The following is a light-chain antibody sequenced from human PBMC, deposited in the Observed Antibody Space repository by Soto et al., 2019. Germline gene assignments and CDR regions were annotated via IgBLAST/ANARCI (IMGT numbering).Light chain of an antibody. CDR3: MQGTHWPLPVYT. CDR1: QSLVYSDGNTY. V-gene: IGKV2-30*01. J-gene: IGKJ2*01. Sequence: DVVMTQSPLSLPVTLGQPASISCRSSQSLVYSDGNTYLNWFQQRPGQSPRRLIYKVSNRDSGVPDRFSGSGSSTDFTLKISRVEAEDVGVYYCMQGTHWPLPVYTFGQGTKLEIK. CDR2: KVS.